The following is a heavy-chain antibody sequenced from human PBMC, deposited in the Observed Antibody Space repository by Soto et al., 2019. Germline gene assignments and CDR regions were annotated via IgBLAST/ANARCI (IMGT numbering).Heavy chain of an antibody. D-gene: IGHD3-9*01. J-gene: IGHJ4*02. Sequence: PSETLSLTCTVSGGSISSGGYYWSWIRQPPGKGLEWIGYIYYSGSTYYNPSLKSRVTISVDTSKNQFSLKLSSVTAADTAVYYCARDPPRVRYFDWLPEFDYWGQGTLVTVSS. CDR2: IYYSGST. CDR1: GGSISSGGYY. CDR3: ARDPPRVRYFDWLPEFDY. V-gene: IGHV4-30-4*08.